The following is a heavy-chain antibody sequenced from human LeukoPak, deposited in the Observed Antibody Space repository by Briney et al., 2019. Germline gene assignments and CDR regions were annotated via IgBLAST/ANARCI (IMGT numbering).Heavy chain of an antibody. D-gene: IGHD3-22*01. CDR3: ASGKTYYYDSSDSGDAFDI. Sequence: GGSLRLSCADSGFTVSSNYMSWVRQAPGKGLERVSVIYSGDNTYYADSVKGRFTISRDESKNTLYLQMNSLRAEDTAVYYCASGKTYYYDSSDSGDAFDIWGQGTMVTVSS. V-gene: IGHV3-66*01. CDR2: IYSGDNT. CDR1: GFTVSSNY. J-gene: IGHJ3*02.